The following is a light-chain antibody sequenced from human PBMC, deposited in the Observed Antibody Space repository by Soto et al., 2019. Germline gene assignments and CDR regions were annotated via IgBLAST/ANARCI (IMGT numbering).Light chain of an antibody. CDR3: QQYYSYPYT. CDR1: QGISSY. CDR2: AAS. Sequence: AIRMTQSPSSLSASTGDRVTITCRARQGISSYLAGYQQKPGKAPKLLIYAASTLQSGVPSRFSGSGSGTDCTLTISCLQSEDFATYYCQQYYSYPYTFGQGTKLEIK. V-gene: IGKV1-8*01. J-gene: IGKJ2*01.